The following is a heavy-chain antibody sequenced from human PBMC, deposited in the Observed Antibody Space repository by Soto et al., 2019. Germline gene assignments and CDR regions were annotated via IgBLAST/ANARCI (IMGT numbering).Heavy chain of an antibody. Sequence: GGSLRLSCAASGFTFSSYAMSWVRQAPGKGLEWVSAISGSGGSTYYADSVKGRFTISRDNSKNTLYLQMNSLRAEDTAVYYCAVRGYYDSSGYYEGRDYYYYGMDVWGQGTTVTVSS. CDR1: GFTFSSYA. V-gene: IGHV3-23*01. J-gene: IGHJ6*02. CDR3: AVRGYYDSSGYYEGRDYYYYGMDV. CDR2: ISGSGGST. D-gene: IGHD3-22*01.